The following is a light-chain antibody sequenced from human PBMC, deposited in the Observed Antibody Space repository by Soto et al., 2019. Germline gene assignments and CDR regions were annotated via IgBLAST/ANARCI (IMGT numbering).Light chain of an antibody. CDR2: LNSDGSH. CDR3: QTWGTGIRV. CDR1: SGHSSYA. Sequence: QAVVTQSPSASASLGASVKLTCTLSSGHSSYAVAWHQQQPEKGPRYLMKLNSDGSHSKGDGIPDRFSGSSSGAERYLTIPILQSEDEADYYCQTWGTGIRVFGGGTKVTVL. V-gene: IGLV4-69*01. J-gene: IGLJ3*02.